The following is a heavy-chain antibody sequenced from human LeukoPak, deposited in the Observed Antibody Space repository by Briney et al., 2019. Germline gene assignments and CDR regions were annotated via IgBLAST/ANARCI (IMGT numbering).Heavy chain of an antibody. D-gene: IGHD1-26*01. CDR1: GYTFTNYG. CDR2: ISAKKGNK. V-gene: IGHV1-18*01. J-gene: IGHJ4*02. Sequence: GASVTVSCKASGYTFTNYGMSWVRQAPGQGPEWLGWISAKKGNKDYAQKLQGRVTMTVDTSTSTAYMELRSLRSDDTAVYYCARRIVGGHLGDYWGQGTLVTVSS. CDR3: ARRIVGGHLGDY.